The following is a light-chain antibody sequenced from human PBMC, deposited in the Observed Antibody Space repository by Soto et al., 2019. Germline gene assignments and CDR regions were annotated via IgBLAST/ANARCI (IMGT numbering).Light chain of an antibody. CDR3: QQYNSYSSWT. J-gene: IGKJ1*01. CDR1: QSVKSY. CDR2: DAS. V-gene: IGKV1-5*01. Sequence: DIQMTQSPSTLSASVGDRVTITCRASQSVKSYLAWYQQKPGKAPNLLIYDASNLQSGVPSRFSGSGSGTEFTLTISSLQPDDFATYYCQQYNSYSSWTFGQGTKV.